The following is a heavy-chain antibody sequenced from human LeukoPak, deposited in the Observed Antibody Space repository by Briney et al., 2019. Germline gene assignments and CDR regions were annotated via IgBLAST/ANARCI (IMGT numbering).Heavy chain of an antibody. V-gene: IGHV3-11*01. CDR3: ARDLGSYGLWGNGNYYYYGMDV. J-gene: IGHJ6*02. D-gene: IGHD5-18*01. CDR1: GFTFSDYY. Sequence: GGSLRLSCAASGFTFSDYYMSWIRQAPGKGLEWVSYISSSGSTIYYADSVKGRFTISRDNAKNSLYLQMDSLRVEDTAVYYCARDLGSYGLWGNGNYYYYGMDVWGQGTTVTVSS. CDR2: ISSSGSTI.